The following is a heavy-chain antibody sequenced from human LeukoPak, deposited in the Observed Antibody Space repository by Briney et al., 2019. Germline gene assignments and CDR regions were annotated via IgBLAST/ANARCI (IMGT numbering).Heavy chain of an antibody. CDR2: ISYDGSNK. CDR1: GFTFSSYA. Sequence: GGSLRLPCAASGFTFSSYAMHWVRQAPGKGLEWVAVISYDGSNKYYADSVKGRFTISRDNSKNTLYLQMNSLRAEDTAVYYCARVRVSAARPIGYWGQGTLVTVSS. CDR3: ARVRVSAARPIGY. V-gene: IGHV3-30-3*01. D-gene: IGHD6-6*01. J-gene: IGHJ4*02.